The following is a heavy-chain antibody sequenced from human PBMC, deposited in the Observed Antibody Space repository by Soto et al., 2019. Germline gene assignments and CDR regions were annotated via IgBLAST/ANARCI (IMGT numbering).Heavy chain of an antibody. CDR1: GFTFSRYA. CDR2: ISYDGSNK. Sequence: QVQLVESGGGVVQPGRSLRLSCAASGFTFSRYAMHWVRQAPGKGLEWVAVISYDGSNKYYADSVKGRFTISRDNSKNTLYLQMNSLRAEDTAVYYCAREEVVVVPAAIRDPYYYGMDVWGQGTTVTVSS. J-gene: IGHJ6*02. V-gene: IGHV3-30-3*01. D-gene: IGHD2-2*02. CDR3: AREEVVVVPAAIRDPYYYGMDV.